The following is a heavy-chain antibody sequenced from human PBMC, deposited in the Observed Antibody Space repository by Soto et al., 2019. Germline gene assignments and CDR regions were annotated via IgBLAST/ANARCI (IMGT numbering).Heavy chain of an antibody. CDR3: ARERRQPLVVATVRSFDY. J-gene: IGHJ4*02. Sequence: HPGGSLRLSCAASGFTFSSYAMHWVRQAPGKGLEWVAVISYDGSNKYYADSVKGRFTISRDNSKNTLYLQMNSLRAEDTAVYYCARERRQPLVVATVRSFDYWGQGTLGTAPQ. CDR1: GFTFSSYA. V-gene: IGHV3-30-3*01. D-gene: IGHD5-12*01. CDR2: ISYDGSNK.